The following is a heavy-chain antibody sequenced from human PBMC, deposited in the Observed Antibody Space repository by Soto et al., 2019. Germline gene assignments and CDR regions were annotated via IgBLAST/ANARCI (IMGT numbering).Heavy chain of an antibody. CDR3: ARAVIYGGYDFSHYYYMDV. CDR2: ISSSSTI. J-gene: IGHJ6*03. Sequence: GGSLRLSCAASGFTFSIYSMNWVRQAPGKGLEWVSYISSSSTIYYADSVKGRFTISRDNAKNSLYLQMNSLRAEDTAVYYCARAVIYGGYDFSHYYYMDVWGKGTTVTVSS. D-gene: IGHD5-12*01. CDR1: GFTFSIYS. V-gene: IGHV3-48*01.